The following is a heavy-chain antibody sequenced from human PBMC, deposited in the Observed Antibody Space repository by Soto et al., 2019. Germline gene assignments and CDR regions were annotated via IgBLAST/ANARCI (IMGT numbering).Heavy chain of an antibody. V-gene: IGHV1-69*13. Sequence: SVKVSCKASGGTFSSYAIIWVRQAPGQGLEWMGGIIPIFGTANYAQKFQGRVTITADESTSTAYMELSSLRSEDTAVYYCARSDGHNYYGSGSYEDYWGQGTLVTVSS. CDR3: ARSDGHNYYGSGSYEDY. CDR2: IIPIFGTA. D-gene: IGHD3-10*01. CDR1: GGTFSSYA. J-gene: IGHJ4*02.